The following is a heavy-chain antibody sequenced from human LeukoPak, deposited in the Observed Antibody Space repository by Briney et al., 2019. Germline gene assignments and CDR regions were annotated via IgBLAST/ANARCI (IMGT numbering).Heavy chain of an antibody. Sequence: PSETLSLTCAVYGGSFSGYYWSWIRQPPGKGLEWIGEINHSGSTNYNPSLKSRVTISVDTSKNQLSLKLSSVTAADTAVYYCARHKGIGIAVAGTFDYWGQGTLVTVSS. V-gene: IGHV4-34*01. CDR2: INHSGST. CDR1: GGSFSGYY. D-gene: IGHD6-19*01. CDR3: ARHKGIGIAVAGTFDY. J-gene: IGHJ4*02.